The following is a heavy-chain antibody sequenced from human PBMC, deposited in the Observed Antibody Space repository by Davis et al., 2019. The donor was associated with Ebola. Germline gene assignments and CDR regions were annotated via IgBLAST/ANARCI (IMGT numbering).Heavy chain of an antibody. V-gene: IGHV1-2*02. CDR3: AKDRELTTWAYYFHY. CDR1: GYTFTGYY. CDR2: INPNSGGT. Sequence: ASVKVSCKASGYTFTGYYMHWVRQAPGQGLEWMGWINPNSGGTNYAQKFQGRVTMTRDTSISTAYMELSRLRSDDTAVYYCAKDRELTTWAYYFHYWGQGTRVTVSS. J-gene: IGHJ4*02. D-gene: IGHD3-10*01.